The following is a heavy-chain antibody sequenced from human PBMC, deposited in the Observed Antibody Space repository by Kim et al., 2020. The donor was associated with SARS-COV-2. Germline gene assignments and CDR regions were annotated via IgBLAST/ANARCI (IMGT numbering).Heavy chain of an antibody. CDR2: ISAYNGNT. J-gene: IGHJ4*02. D-gene: IGHD3-10*01. CDR1: GYTFTSYG. CDR3: ARVATMAHIPWYFDY. Sequence: ASVKVSCKASGYTFTSYGISWVRQAPGQGLEWMGWISAYNGNTNYAQKLQGRVTMTTDTSTSTAYMELRSLRSDDTAVYYCARVATMAHIPWYFDYWGQGTLVTVSS. V-gene: IGHV1-18*04.